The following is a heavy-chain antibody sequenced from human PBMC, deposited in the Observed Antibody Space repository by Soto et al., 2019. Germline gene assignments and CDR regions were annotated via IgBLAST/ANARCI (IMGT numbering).Heavy chain of an antibody. J-gene: IGHJ6*02. V-gene: IGHV3-49*04. CDR3: TNTYDFWSGYHYYYGMDV. D-gene: IGHD3-3*01. CDR2: ISGSGGTT. Sequence: PAGSLRLSCAASRFPLSSYAMHWVRQAQGKGLEWVSAISGSGGTTEYAASVKGRFTISRDDSKSIAYLQMNSLKTEDTAVYYCTNTYDFWSGYHYYYGMDVWGQGNTVTVS. CDR1: RFPLSSYA.